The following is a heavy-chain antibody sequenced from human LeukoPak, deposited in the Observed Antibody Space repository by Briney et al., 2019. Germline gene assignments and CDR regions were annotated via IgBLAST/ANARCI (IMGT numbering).Heavy chain of an antibody. V-gene: IGHV3-9*01. D-gene: IGHD1-26*01. Sequence: GGSLRLSCAASGFTFSSYSMNWVRQAPGKGLEWVSGISWNSDSIGYADSVKGRFTISRDNAKDSLYLQMNSLRAEDTALYYCAKGRGDYSNSVVDYWGQGTLVTVSS. J-gene: IGHJ4*02. CDR3: AKGRGDYSNSVVDY. CDR1: GFTFSSYS. CDR2: ISWNSDSI.